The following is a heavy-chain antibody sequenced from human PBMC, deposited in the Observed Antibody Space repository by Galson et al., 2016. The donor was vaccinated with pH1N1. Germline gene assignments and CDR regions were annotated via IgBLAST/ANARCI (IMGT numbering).Heavy chain of an antibody. CDR2: LIPILGTP. CDR1: GGTFTNYA. CDR3: ARGFSGYDRLEYYQNGMDV. V-gene: IGHV1-69*13. D-gene: IGHD5-12*01. Sequence: SVKVSCKASGGTFTNYAINWVRQAPGQGLEWMGGLIPILGTPDYAQTLQGRVTITADENTNTAYMEMSSLRAEDTAVYHCARGFSGYDRLEYYQNGMDVWGQGTTVTVSS. J-gene: IGHJ6*02.